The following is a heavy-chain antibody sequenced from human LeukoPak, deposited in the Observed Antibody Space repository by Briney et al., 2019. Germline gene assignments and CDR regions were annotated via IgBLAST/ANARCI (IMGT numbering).Heavy chain of an antibody. CDR3: AREVSAVAGTRLYYFDY. CDR2: IIPIFGTA. V-gene: IGHV1-69*05. D-gene: IGHD6-19*01. J-gene: IGHJ4*02. Sequence: GASVKVSCKASGGTFSSYAISWVRQAPGQGLEWMGRIIPIFGTANYAQKFQGRVTITTDESTSTAYMELGSLRSEDTAVYYCAREVSAVAGTRLYYFDYWGQGTLVTVSS. CDR1: GGTFSSYA.